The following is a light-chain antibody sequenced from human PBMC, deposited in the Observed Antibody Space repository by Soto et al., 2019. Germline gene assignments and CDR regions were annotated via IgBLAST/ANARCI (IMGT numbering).Light chain of an antibody. V-gene: IGKV1-8*01. CDR1: QGISSY. J-gene: IGKJ2*01. Sequence: AIRMTQSPSSLSASTGDRVTITCRASQGISSYLAWYQQKPGKAPKLLIYGASTLQTGVPSRFSGSGSGTDFTLTISSLQPEDFATYYCQQVNSYPYTFGQGTKVDI. CDR3: QQVNSYPYT. CDR2: GAS.